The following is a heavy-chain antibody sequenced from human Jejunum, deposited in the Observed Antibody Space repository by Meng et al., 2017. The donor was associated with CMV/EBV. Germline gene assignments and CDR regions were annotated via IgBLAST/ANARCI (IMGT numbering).Heavy chain of an antibody. CDR2: IYPGDSDT. Sequence: GWVRQTPGKCLAWMCIIYPGDSDTRYSPYFQGQVTISVDKSSSTAYLQWSSLKASDTALYYCVRSTMWYIGSSSLPLGLNPYYIDHWGQGTLVTVSS. D-gene: IGHD3-10*01. CDR3: VRSTMWYIGSSSLPLGLNPYYIDH. V-gene: IGHV5-51*01. J-gene: IGHJ4*02.